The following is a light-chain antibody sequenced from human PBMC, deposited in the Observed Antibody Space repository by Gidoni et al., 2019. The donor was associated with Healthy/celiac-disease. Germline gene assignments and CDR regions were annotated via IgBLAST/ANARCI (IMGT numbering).Light chain of an antibody. J-gene: IGKJ4*01. CDR3: QQLNSYPLT. CDR1: QGISSY. Sequence: IQLTQSPSSLSASVGDRVNITCRASQGISSYLAWYQQKPGKAPKLLIYAASTLQSGVPSRFSGSGSGTDFTLTISRLQPEDFATYYCQQLNSYPLTFGGGTKVEIK. V-gene: IGKV1-9*01. CDR2: AAS.